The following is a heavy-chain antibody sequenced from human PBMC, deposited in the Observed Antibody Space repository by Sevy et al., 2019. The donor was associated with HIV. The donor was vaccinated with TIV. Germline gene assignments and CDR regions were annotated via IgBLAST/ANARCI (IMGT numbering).Heavy chain of an antibody. CDR2: IRSTAEGGTT. CDR1: GFTFADYT. D-gene: IGHD3-10*01. V-gene: IGHV3-49*04. CDR3: TRENYVGSGSNYYYGMDV. J-gene: IGHJ6*02. Sequence: GGSLRLSCLGSGFTFADYTLSWVRQAPGKGLEWVGFIRSTAEGGTTEYAASVKGRFTISRDDSKSIAFLHMKSLKAEDTGVYYCTRENYVGSGSNYYYGMDVWGRGTTVTVSS.